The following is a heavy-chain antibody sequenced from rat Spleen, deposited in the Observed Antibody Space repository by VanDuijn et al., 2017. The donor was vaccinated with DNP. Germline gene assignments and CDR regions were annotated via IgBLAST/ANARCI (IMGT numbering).Heavy chain of an antibody. Sequence: EVQLVGSGGGLVQPGGSLKLSCAASGFTFSDYNMAWVRQAPTKGLEWVASISTGGGNTYYRDSVKGRFTISRDNAKSTLYLQMDSLRSEETATYYGARHRATVAHYFDYWGQGVMVTVSS. CDR3: ARHRATVAHYFDY. J-gene: IGHJ2*01. D-gene: IGHD1-1*01. CDR1: GFTFSDYN. CDR2: ISTGGGNT. V-gene: IGHV5S23*01.